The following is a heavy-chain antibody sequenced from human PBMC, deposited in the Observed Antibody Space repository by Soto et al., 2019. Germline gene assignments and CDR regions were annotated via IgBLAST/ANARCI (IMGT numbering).Heavy chain of an antibody. Sequence: GGSLRLSCAASGFTFSSYGMHWVRQAPGKGLEWVAVIWYDGSNKYYADSVKGRFTISRDNSKNTLYLQMNSLRAEDTAVYYCARDKLLWFGEPPDYYYYGMDVWGQGTTVTVSS. J-gene: IGHJ6*02. V-gene: IGHV3-33*01. CDR3: ARDKLLWFGEPPDYYYYGMDV. CDR1: GFTFSSYG. CDR2: IWYDGSNK. D-gene: IGHD3-10*01.